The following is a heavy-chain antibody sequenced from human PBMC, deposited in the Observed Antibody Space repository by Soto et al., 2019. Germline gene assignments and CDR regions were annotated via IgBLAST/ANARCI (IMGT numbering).Heavy chain of an antibody. CDR3: ARKGSGCEFPTWFDP. V-gene: IGHV1-69*06. D-gene: IGHD3-10*01. CDR2: INPNCGTA. Sequence: GASVKVSCKASGGTFSNYAISWVRQAPGQGLEWMGGINPNCGTANYAQKFQGRVTITADKSTSTAYMELSSLRSEDTAVYYCARKGSGCEFPTWFDPWGQGTLVTVSS. CDR1: GGTFSNYA. J-gene: IGHJ5*02.